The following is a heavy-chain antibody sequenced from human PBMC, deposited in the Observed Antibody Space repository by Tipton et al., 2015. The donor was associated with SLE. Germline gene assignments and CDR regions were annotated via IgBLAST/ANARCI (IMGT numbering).Heavy chain of an antibody. J-gene: IGHJ4*02. CDR2: ISWDGGTT. Sequence: SLRLSCAASGFTFDDFTMHWVRQAPGKGLEWVSLISWDGGTTYYADSVKGRLTISRDNRKNSLYLQMNSLRTEDTALYYCAKDINGCGFDCWGLGTLVTVSS. CDR3: AKDINGCGFDC. D-gene: IGHD2-15*01. CDR1: GFTFDDFT. V-gene: IGHV3-43*01.